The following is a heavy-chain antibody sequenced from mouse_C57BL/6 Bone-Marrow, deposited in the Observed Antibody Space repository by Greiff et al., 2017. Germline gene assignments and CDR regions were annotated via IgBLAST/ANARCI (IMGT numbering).Heavy chain of an antibody. CDR2: ISSGGSYT. V-gene: IGHV5-6*02. Sequence: DVMLVESGGDLVKPGGSLKLSCAASGFTFSSYGMSWVRQTPDKRLEWVATISSGGSYTYYPDSVKGRFTISRDNAKNTLYLQMSSLKSEDTAMYYCARMMEAWFAYWGQGTLVTVSA. D-gene: IGHD2-3*01. CDR3: ARMMEAWFAY. J-gene: IGHJ3*01. CDR1: GFTFSSYG.